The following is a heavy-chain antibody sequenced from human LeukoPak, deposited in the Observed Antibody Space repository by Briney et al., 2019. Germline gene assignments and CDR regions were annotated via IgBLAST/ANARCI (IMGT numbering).Heavy chain of an antibody. J-gene: IGHJ4*02. CDR2: IYYSGTT. CDR1: GGSISRYY. CDR3: ARGVYIAAAQYGY. V-gene: IGHV4-59*01. D-gene: IGHD6-13*01. Sequence: SETLSLTCTVSGGSISRYYWSWIRQPPGKGLEWIGYIYYSGTTNYNPSLKSRVTIAVDTSKNQFSLKLSSVTAADTAVYYCARGVYIAAAQYGYWGQGTLVTVSS.